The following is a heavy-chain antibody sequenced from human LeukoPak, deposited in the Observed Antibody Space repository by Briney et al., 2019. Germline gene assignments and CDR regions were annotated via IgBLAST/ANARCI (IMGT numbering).Heavy chain of an antibody. Sequence: GASVKVSCTASGYTFTGYYMHWVRQAPGQGLEWMGWISAYNGNTNYAQKLQGRVTMTTDTSTSTAYMELRSLRSDDTAVYYCARESPVPDAAFDIWGQGTMVTVSS. CDR3: ARESPVPDAAFDI. J-gene: IGHJ3*02. CDR2: ISAYNGNT. CDR1: GYTFTGYY. V-gene: IGHV1-18*04. D-gene: IGHD2-2*01.